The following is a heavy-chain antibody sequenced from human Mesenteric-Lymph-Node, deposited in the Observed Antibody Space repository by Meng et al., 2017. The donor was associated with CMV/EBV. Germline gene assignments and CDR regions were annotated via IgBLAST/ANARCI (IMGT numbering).Heavy chain of an antibody. CDR3: ARAGAARPNFDY. Sequence: GSLRLSCTVSGGSISSYYWSWIRQPPGKGLEWIGYIYYSGSTNYNPSLKSRVTISVDTSKNQFSLKLSSVTAADTAVYYCARAGAARPNFDYWGQGTLVTVSS. V-gene: IGHV4-59*01. CDR2: IYYSGST. CDR1: GGSISSYY. J-gene: IGHJ4*02. D-gene: IGHD6-6*01.